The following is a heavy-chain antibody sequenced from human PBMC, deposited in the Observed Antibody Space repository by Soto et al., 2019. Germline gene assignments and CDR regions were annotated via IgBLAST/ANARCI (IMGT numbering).Heavy chain of an antibody. V-gene: IGHV1-3*01. CDR1: GYTFTSYA. D-gene: IGHD3-22*01. CDR2: INAGNGNT. Sequence: ASVKVSCKASGYTFTSYAMHWVRQAPGQRLEWMGWINAGNGNTKYSQKFQGRVTITRDTSASTAYMELSSLRTEDTAVYYCARSITDYYDSSGYYDDYWGQGTLVTVSS. J-gene: IGHJ4*02. CDR3: ARSITDYYDSSGYYDDY.